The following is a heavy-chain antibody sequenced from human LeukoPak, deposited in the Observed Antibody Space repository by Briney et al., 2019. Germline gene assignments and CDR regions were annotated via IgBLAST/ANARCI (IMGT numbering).Heavy chain of an antibody. CDR3: ARDKNPTVFDS. CDR1: GYTFTSYG. J-gene: IGHJ4*02. V-gene: IGHV1-2*02. CDR2: INPNNGGT. Sequence: GASVKVSCKASGYTFTSYGISWVRQAPGQGLEWLGWINPNNGGTNSAQKFQGRVTMTRDTSISTAYMELSSLRSDDTAVYYCARDKNPTVFDSWGQGTLVTVSS.